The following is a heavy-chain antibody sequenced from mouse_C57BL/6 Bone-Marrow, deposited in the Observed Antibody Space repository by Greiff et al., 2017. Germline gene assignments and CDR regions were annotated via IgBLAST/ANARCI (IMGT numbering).Heavy chain of an antibody. CDR3: ARGGYDVDY. Sequence: DVQLVESGGGLVKPGGSLKLSCAASGFTFSSYAMSWVRQTPDKRLEWVATISDGGSYTYYPDNVKGRFTISRDNAKNNLYLQMSHLKSEDTAMYYCARGGYDVDYWGQGTTLTVSS. CDR2: ISDGGSYT. V-gene: IGHV5-4*01. D-gene: IGHD2-2*01. CDR1: GFTFSSYA. J-gene: IGHJ2*01.